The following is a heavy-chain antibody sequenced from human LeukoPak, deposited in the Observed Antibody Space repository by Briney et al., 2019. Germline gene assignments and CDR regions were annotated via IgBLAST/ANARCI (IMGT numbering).Heavy chain of an antibody. Sequence: GGSLRLSCAASGFTFSSYDMHWVRQAAGKRLEWVSGIGTAGDPYSPISVKGRFTISRGNAKNSLYLQMNNLRAGDTAVYYCTRSRYSSGWDYYFDYWGQGTLVTVSS. CDR1: GFTFSSYD. D-gene: IGHD6-19*01. CDR2: IGTAGDP. V-gene: IGHV3-13*05. CDR3: TRSRYSSGWDYYFDY. J-gene: IGHJ4*02.